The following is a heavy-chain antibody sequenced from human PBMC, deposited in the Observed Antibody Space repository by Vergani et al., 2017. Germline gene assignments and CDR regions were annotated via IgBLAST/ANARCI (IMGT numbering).Heavy chain of an antibody. CDR2: ISPLTGRT. J-gene: IGHJ2*01. V-gene: IGHV1-18*01. Sequence: QIQLVQSAAEVKKPGAALNVSCKASGYTFRNKDISWLRQAPGQGLEWMGSISPLTGRTNTAQQFQDRVTMTTATSTSTAYLSLGTLTSDDTAVYFCARNFLGRDIEVVPTAPFWLFDLWGRGTRVTVSS. CDR3: ARNFLGRDIEVVPTAPFWLFDL. D-gene: IGHD2-2*01. CDR1: GYTFRNKD.